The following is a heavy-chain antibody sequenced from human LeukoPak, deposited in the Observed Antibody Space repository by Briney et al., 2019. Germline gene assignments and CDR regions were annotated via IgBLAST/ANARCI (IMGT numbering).Heavy chain of an antibody. CDR2: ISISSTYR. CDR3: ARDQPDTAFDY. CDR1: GFTFGTYT. Sequence: PGGSLRLSCAASGFTFGTYTMNWVRQAPGKGLEWVSSISISSTYRYYADSVKGRFTMSRGNAKNSLFLQMNSLRAEDTAVYYCARDQPDTAFDYWGQGTLVTVSS. J-gene: IGHJ4*02. V-gene: IGHV3-21*01. D-gene: IGHD5-18*01.